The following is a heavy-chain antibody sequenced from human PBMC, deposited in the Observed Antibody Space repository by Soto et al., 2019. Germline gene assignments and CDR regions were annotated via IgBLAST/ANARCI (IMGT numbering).Heavy chain of an antibody. V-gene: IGHV4-59*01. Sequence: LCLTWTIRGRFIRSCYWSWIRQPPGKGLEWIGYIYYSGSTNYNPSLKSRVTISVDTSNNQFSLKLSSVTVADTAMYYCARVWGGAFDNWGQGTMVT. CDR2: IYYSGST. J-gene: IGHJ3*02. CDR1: GRFIRSCY. D-gene: IGHD3-10*01. CDR3: ARVWGGAFDN.